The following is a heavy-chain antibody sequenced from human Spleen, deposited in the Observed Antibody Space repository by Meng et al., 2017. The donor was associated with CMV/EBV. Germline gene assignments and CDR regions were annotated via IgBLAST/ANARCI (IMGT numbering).Heavy chain of an antibody. J-gene: IGHJ4*02. CDR1: GYSISSGYY. CDR2: INHSGST. D-gene: IGHD3-22*01. CDR3: AREKVTMIEVVTDY. V-gene: IGHV4-38-2*02. Sequence: GSLRLSCTVSGYSISSGYYWGWIRQPPGKGLEWIGEINHSGSTNYNPFLKSRVTISVDTSKNQFSLKLSSVTAADTAVYYCAREKVTMIEVVTDYWGQGTLVTVSS.